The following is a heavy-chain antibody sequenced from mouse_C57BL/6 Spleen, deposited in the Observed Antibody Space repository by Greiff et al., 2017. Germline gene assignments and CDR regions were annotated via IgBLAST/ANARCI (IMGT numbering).Heavy chain of an antibody. CDR2: IYPSDSET. CDR1: GYTFTSYW. J-gene: IGHJ2*01. CDR3: ARHYGSSRDY. D-gene: IGHD1-1*01. Sequence: QVQLQQPGAELVRPGSSVKLSCKASGYTFTSYWMDWVKQRPGQGLEWIGNIYPSDSETHYNQKFKDKATLTVDKSSSTAYMQLSSLTSEDSAVYYCARHYGSSRDYWGQGTTLTVSA. V-gene: IGHV1-61*01.